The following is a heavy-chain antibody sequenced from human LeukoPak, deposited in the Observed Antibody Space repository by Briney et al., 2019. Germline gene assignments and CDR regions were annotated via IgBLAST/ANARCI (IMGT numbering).Heavy chain of an antibody. D-gene: IGHD3-10*01. Sequence: PGGSLRLSCAASGFTVSSNYMSWVRQAPGKGLEWVSVIYSGGSTYYADSVKGRFTISRDNSKNTLYLQMNSLRAEDTAVYYCARGGAYYGSGSYAFDIWGQGTMVTVSS. CDR1: GFTVSSNY. CDR2: IYSGGST. CDR3: ARGGAYYGSGSYAFDI. J-gene: IGHJ3*02. V-gene: IGHV3-66*01.